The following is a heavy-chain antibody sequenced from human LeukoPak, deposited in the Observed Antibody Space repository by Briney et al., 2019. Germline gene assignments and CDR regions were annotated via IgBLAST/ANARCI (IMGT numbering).Heavy chain of an antibody. D-gene: IGHD1-26*01. Sequence: ASVKVPCKASGYTFTSYDINWVRQATGQGLEWMGWMNPNSGNTGYAQKFQGRVTMTRNTSISTAYMELSSLRSEDTAVYYCARELSYSGSYYGDYWGQGTLVTVSS. CDR2: MNPNSGNT. J-gene: IGHJ4*02. V-gene: IGHV1-8*01. CDR1: GYTFTSYD. CDR3: ARELSYSGSYYGDY.